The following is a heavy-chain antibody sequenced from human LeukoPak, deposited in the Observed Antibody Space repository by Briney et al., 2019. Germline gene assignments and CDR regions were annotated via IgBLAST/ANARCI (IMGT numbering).Heavy chain of an antibody. CDR2: IYYSGST. V-gene: IGHV4-39*01. D-gene: IGHD2-2*01. Sequence: SETLSLTCTVSGGSISSSSYYWGWIRQPPGKGLEWIGSIYYSGSTYYNPSLKSRVTISVDTSKNQFSLKLNSVTAADTAVYYCARPAAAPCYYFDYWGQGTLVTVSS. CDR1: GGSISSSSYY. CDR3: ARPAAAPCYYFDY. J-gene: IGHJ4*02.